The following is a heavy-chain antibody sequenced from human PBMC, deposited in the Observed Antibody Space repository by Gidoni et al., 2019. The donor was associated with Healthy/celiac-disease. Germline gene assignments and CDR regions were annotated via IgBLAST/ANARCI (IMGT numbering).Heavy chain of an antibody. CDR1: GFTFSSYA. V-gene: IGHV3-30-3*01. CDR2: ISYDGSNK. D-gene: IGHD6-19*01. CDR3: ARENVYSGWYLYLDY. J-gene: IGHJ4*02. Sequence: QVQLVESGGGVVPPGRSLRLSFTASGFTFSSYAMHWVRQAPGKGMEWVAVISYDGSNKYYAESGKGRFTIYRDNSKNTLYLQMNSLRAEDTAVYYCARENVYSGWYLYLDYWGQGTLVTVSS.